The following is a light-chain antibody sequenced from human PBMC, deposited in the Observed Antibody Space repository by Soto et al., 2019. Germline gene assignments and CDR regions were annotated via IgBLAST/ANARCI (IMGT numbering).Light chain of an antibody. Sequence: DIQLTQSPSFLSASVGDRVTITCRASQGISSYLAWYQQKPRKAPEVLIFGASTLQSGVPSRFSGSGAGTEFTLTISRLQPEDFATYYCQQLMSYPITFGQGTRLEIK. V-gene: IGKV1-9*01. CDR2: GAS. CDR3: QQLMSYPIT. CDR1: QGISSY. J-gene: IGKJ5*01.